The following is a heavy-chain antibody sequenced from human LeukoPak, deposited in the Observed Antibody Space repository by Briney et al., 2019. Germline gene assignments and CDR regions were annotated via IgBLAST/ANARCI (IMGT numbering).Heavy chain of an antibody. CDR1: GYTFTSYY. CDR2: INPSGGST. J-gene: IGHJ4*02. CDR3: AREVTKGASFDY. V-gene: IGHV1-46*01. Sequence: ASVKVSCKASGYTFTSYYMHWVRQAPGQGLEWMGIINPSGGSTSYAQKFQGRVTMTRDTSTSTVYMELSSLRSEYTAVYYCAREVTKGASFDYWGQGTLVTVSS.